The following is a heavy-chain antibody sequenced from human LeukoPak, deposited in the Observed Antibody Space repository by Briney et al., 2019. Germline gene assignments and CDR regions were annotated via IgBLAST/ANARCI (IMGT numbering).Heavy chain of an antibody. J-gene: IGHJ5*02. CDR3: AKDRFGGSYPSAGFDP. D-gene: IGHD1-26*01. CDR2: IRYDGSNK. V-gene: IGHV3-30*02. CDR1: GFTFSSYG. Sequence: GGSLRLSCAACGFTFSSYGMHWVRQAPGKGLEGVAFIRYDGSNKYYADSVKGRFTISRDNSKNTLYLQMNSLRAEDTAVYYCAKDRFGGSYPSAGFDPWGQGTLVTVSS.